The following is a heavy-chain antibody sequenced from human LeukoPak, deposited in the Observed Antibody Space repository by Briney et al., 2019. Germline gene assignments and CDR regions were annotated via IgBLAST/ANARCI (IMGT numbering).Heavy chain of an antibody. V-gene: IGHV3-30*18. CDR2: ISYDGSDQ. CDR1: GLTFSNFG. D-gene: IGHD3-22*01. J-gene: IGHJ4*02. CDR3: AKGGHYDSSGYFGPSGY. Sequence: GGSLRLSCAASGLTFSNFGMHWARQAPGKGLEWVAVISYDGSDQYYIDSVKGRFTISRDNSKNTLYLQMNSLRAEDTAVYYCAKGGHYDSSGYFGPSGYWGQGTLVTVSS.